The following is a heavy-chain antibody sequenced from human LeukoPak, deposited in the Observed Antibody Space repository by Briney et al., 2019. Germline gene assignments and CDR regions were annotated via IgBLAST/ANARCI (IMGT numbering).Heavy chain of an antibody. Sequence: PSETLSLTCAVYGGSFSGYYWSWIRQPPGKGLEWIGEINHSGSTNYNPSLKSRVTISVDTSKNQFSLKLSSVTAADTAVYYCARGEGLHAFDYWGQGTLVTVSS. CDR3: ARGEGLHAFDY. J-gene: IGHJ4*02. CDR1: GGSFSGYY. V-gene: IGHV4-34*01. D-gene: IGHD2-8*01. CDR2: INHSGST.